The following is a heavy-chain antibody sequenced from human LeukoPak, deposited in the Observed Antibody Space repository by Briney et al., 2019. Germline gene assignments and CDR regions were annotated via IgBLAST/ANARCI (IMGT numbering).Heavy chain of an antibody. CDR3: AHMTCTDHYYDSSGYFAT. J-gene: IGHJ5*01. CDR2: IYWNDAK. Sequence: SGPTLVNPTQTLTLTCTFSGFSLRTSGVGVGWIRQPPGKALEWLALIYWNDAKSYSLSLKSRLTISKDPSKNQVVLTMTNMAPVDTATYYCAHMTCTDHYYDSSGYFATWGHGKLGT. D-gene: IGHD3-22*01. V-gene: IGHV2-5*01. CDR1: GFSLRTSGVG.